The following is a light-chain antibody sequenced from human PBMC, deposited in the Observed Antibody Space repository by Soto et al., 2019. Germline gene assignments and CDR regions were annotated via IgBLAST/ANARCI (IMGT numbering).Light chain of an antibody. V-gene: IGLV2-14*01. Sequence: QSVLTQPASVSGSPGKSITIPCTGTSSNVGGYNYVPWYQQHPGKAPKLMIYDVSNRPSGVSNRFSGSKSGNTASLTISGLQAEDEADYYCSSYTSSSTLEGHYVFGTGTKLTVL. CDR1: SSNVGGYNY. CDR2: DVS. J-gene: IGLJ1*01. CDR3: SSYTSSSTLEGHYV.